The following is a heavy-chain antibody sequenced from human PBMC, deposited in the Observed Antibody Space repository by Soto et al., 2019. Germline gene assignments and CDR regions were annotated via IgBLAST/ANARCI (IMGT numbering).Heavy chain of an antibody. CDR1: GGSISSSSYY. CDR2: IYYSGST. D-gene: IGHD3-10*01. Sequence: QLQLQESGPGLVKPSETLSLTCTVSGGSISSSSYYWGWIRQPPGKGLEWIGSIYYSGSTYYNPSLKCRVTISVDTSKNQSSLKLSSVTAADTAVYYCARHEDLNGSGSYWGPIYYGMDVW. V-gene: IGHV4-39*01. J-gene: IGHJ6*01. CDR3: ARHEDLNGSGSYWGPIYYGMDV.